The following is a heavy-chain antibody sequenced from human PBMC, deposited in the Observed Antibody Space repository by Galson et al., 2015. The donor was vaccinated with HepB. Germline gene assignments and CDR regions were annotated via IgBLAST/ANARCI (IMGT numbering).Heavy chain of an antibody. D-gene: IGHD5-12*01. Sequence: SVKVSCKASGYTFTDYYIHWVRQAPGQGLERMGWIYANNGDTDYAPKFQGRVTMARDTSASTAYMQLTRLTSDDTAVYFCGRGGYSGYDWGYWGQGSLVAVSS. J-gene: IGHJ4*02. CDR1: GYTFTDYY. CDR3: GRGGYSGYDWGY. CDR2: IYANNGDT. V-gene: IGHV1-2*02.